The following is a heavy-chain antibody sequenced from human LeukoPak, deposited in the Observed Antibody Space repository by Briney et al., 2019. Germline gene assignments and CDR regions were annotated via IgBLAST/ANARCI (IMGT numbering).Heavy chain of an antibody. CDR3: ARGTVTSRTWYFDL. CDR1: GFTFSSYW. D-gene: IGHD4-17*01. Sequence: GGSLRLSCAASGFTFSSYWMSWVRQAPGKGLEWVANIKQDGSEKYYVDSVKGRFTISRDNAKNSLYLQMNSLRAEETAVYYCARGTVTSRTWYFDLWGRGTLVTVSS. V-gene: IGHV3-7*04. J-gene: IGHJ2*01. CDR2: IKQDGSEK.